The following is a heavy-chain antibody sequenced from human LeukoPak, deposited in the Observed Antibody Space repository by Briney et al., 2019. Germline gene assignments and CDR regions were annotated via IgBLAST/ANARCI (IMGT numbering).Heavy chain of an antibody. CDR3: ARGRYCSSTSCSKWDNWFDP. CDR2: IGTAGDT. V-gene: IGHV3-13*01. D-gene: IGHD2-2*01. CDR1: GFTFSSYD. J-gene: IGHJ5*02. Sequence: PGGSLRLSCAASGFTFSSYDMHWVRQATGKGLEWVSAIGTAGDTYYPGSVKGRFTISRENAKNSLYLQMNSLRAGDTAVYYCARGRYCSSTSCSKWDNWFDPWGQGTLVTVSS.